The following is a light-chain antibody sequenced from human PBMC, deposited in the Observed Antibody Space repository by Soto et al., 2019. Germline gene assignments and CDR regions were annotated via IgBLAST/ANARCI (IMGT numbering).Light chain of an antibody. Sequence: QSVLTQPPSASGTPGQRVTISCSGGSSNIGRDTVNWYQHFPGTAPKVLIYSNNQRPSGVPDRVSGSKSGTSASLAISGLQSEDEADYYCAVWDGSLNGWVFGGGTKLTVL. V-gene: IGLV1-44*01. CDR2: SNN. CDR3: AVWDGSLNGWV. CDR1: SSNIGRDT. J-gene: IGLJ3*02.